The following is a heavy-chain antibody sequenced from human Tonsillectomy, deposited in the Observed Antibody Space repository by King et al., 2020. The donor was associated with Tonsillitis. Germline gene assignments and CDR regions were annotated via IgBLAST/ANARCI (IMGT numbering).Heavy chain of an antibody. CDR3: ARGAVTGSHDY. J-gene: IGHJ4*02. CDR2: IYHSGST. V-gene: IGHV4-38-2*02. D-gene: IGHD6-19*01. Sequence: VQLQESGPGLVKPSETLSLICTVSGYSISSGYYWGWIRQPPGKGLEWSGIIYHSGSTYYNPSLESRVTISVDTSKNQFSLKLSSVSAADTAVYYCARGAVTGSHDYWGQGTLVTVSS. CDR1: GYSISSGYY.